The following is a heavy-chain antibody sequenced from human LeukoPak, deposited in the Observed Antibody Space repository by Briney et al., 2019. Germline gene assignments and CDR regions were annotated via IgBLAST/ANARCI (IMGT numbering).Heavy chain of an antibody. J-gene: IGHJ5*02. CDR3: ARVYEYSIYNWFDP. CDR1: GGSISSYY. V-gene: IGHV4-59*01. CDR2: IYYSGST. D-gene: IGHD6-6*01. Sequence: KSSETLSLTCTVSGGSISSYYWTWIRQPPGKGLEWIGYIYYSGSTNYNPSLKSRVTISVDTSKNQFSLKLSSVTAADTAVYYCARVYEYSIYNWFDPWGQGTLVTVSS.